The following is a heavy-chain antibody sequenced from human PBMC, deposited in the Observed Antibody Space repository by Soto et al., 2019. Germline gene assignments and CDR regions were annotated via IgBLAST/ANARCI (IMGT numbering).Heavy chain of an antibody. CDR1: GYMFTSYG. V-gene: IGHV1-18*01. J-gene: IGHJ4*02. CDR3: ARGRSTWDF. D-gene: IGHD2-2*01. CDR2: INGFNGKT. Sequence: QVRLVQSGAAVKKPGASVKVSCKASGYMFTSYGISWVRQAPGQGLEWMGWINGFNGKTNYTQNLQGRFTMTTDTSTNTAYMELRSLRSDDTALYYCARGRSTWDFWGQGTLVTVSS.